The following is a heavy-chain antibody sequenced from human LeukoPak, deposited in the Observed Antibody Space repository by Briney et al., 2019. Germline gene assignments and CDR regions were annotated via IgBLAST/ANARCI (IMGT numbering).Heavy chain of an antibody. CDR2: VYYSGNA. Sequence: SETLSLTCTISGCSIRTYYWTWIRQPPGQGLEWIAYVYYSGNANYNPSLKSRVTISVDTSKNQFSLKLSSVTAADTAVYYCARVGSGSFDYWGQGTLVAVSS. CDR1: GCSIRTYY. J-gene: IGHJ4*02. V-gene: IGHV4-59*01. CDR3: ARVGSGSFDY. D-gene: IGHD1-26*01.